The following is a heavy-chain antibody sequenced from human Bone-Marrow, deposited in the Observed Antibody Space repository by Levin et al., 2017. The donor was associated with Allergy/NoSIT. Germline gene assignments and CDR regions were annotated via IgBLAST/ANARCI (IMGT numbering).Heavy chain of an antibody. V-gene: IGHV3-15*07. CDR1: GFTFNVAW. D-gene: IGHD2-2*03. CDR2: TTAKRDGGTP. J-gene: IGHJ4*02. CDR3: TTGYADAVHDGF. Sequence: GGSLRLSCAASGFTFNVAWMNWVRQAPGKGLEWVARTTAKRDGGTPAYAAPVQGRFIISRDDSRNMVYLQMNSLQPEDTATYHCTTGYADAVHDGFWGQGTQVTVSP.